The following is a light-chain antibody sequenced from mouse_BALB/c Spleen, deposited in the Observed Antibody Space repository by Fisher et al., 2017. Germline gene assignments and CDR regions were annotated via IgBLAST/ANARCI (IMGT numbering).Light chain of an antibody. V-gene: IGKV4-68*01. J-gene: IGKJ1*01. CDR3: QQNNEDPPT. CDR2: LTS. Sequence: IVLTQSTALMSASPGEEVTMTCSASSSVSYMYWYQQKPRSSPKPWIYLTSNLASGVPARFSGSGSRTDFTLTINPVEADDVATYYCQQNNEDPPTFGGGTKLEIK. CDR1: SSVSY.